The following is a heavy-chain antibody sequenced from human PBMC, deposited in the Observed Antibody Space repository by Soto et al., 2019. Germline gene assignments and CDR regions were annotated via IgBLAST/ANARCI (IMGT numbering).Heavy chain of an antibody. J-gene: IGHJ4*02. Sequence: SETLSLTCAVYGGSFNGYYWSWVRQPPGKGPEWIGDINHSGSTNYNPSLKSRVTISVDTSKNQFSLKLRSVTAADMAVFYCARAPDKYYFDSWGQGTQVTVSS. CDR1: GGSFNGYY. CDR3: ARAPDKYYFDS. CDR2: INHSGST. V-gene: IGHV4-34*01.